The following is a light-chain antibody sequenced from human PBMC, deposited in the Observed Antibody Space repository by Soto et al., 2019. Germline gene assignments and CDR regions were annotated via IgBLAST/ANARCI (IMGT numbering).Light chain of an antibody. CDR1: QSISSD. CDR3: QQSYSTPWT. J-gene: IGKJ1*01. V-gene: IGKV1-39*01. CDR2: AAS. Sequence: DIQMTQSPSSLSASVRDRVTITCRASQSISSDLNWYQQKPGKAPKVLIYAASSLESGVPSRFSGSGSGTDFTLTINSLQPEDFATYYCQQSYSTPWTFGQGTKVEIK.